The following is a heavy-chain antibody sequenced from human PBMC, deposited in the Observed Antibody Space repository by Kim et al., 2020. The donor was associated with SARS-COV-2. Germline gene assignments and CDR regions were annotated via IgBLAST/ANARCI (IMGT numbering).Heavy chain of an antibody. CDR3: AKVDSSSALPFDY. CDR2: IYSGGST. Sequence: GGSLRLSCAASGFTVSSNYMSWVRQAPGKGLEWVSVIYSGGSTYYADSVKGRFTISRDNSKNTLYLQMNSLRAEDTAVYYCAKVDSSSALPFDYWGQGTLVTVSS. D-gene: IGHD6-13*01. CDR1: GFTVSSNY. J-gene: IGHJ4*02. V-gene: IGHV3-53*01.